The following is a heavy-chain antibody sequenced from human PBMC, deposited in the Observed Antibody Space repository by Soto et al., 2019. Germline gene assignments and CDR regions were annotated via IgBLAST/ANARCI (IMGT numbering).Heavy chain of an antibody. V-gene: IGHV2-5*02. CDR3: AHGSGWLFDY. J-gene: IGHJ4*02. CDR1: GFSLSTSEVG. CDR2: IYWDDDK. Sequence: QITLKESGPPLVKPTQTLTLTCSFSGFSLSTSEVGVGWIRQPPGKGMEWLALIYWDDDKEYSPSLRSRLTITKDTSKNQVVLIMTNLDPTATATYCCAHGSGWLFDYWGQGTLVTVSS. D-gene: IGHD6-19*01.